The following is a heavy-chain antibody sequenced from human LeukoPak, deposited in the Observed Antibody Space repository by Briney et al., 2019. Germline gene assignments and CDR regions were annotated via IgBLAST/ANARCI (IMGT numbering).Heavy chain of an antibody. D-gene: IGHD1-26*01. CDR2: IIPILGIT. V-gene: IGHV1-69*04. CDR1: GGTFSSYA. Sequence: SVKVSCKASGGTFSSYAISWVRQAPGQGLEWMGRIIPILGITNYAQRFQGRVTITADKSTSTVYMEVSSLRFEDTAVYYCARGIVGATTGPLDFWGQGTVVTVSS. J-gene: IGHJ3*01. CDR3: ARGIVGATTGPLDF.